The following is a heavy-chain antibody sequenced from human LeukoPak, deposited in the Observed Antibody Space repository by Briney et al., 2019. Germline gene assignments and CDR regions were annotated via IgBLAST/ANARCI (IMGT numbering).Heavy chain of an antibody. D-gene: IGHD3-10*01. CDR2: INPNSGGT. V-gene: IGHV1-2*02. CDR3: ARDQAQADLGITMVRGVIGRFDP. CDR1: GYTFTGYY. Sequence: ASVKVSCKASGYTFTGYYMHWVRQAPGQGLEWMGWINPNSGGTNYAQKFQGRVTMTRDTSISTAYMELSRLRSDDTAVYYCARDQAQADLGITMVRGVIGRFDPWGQGTLVTVSS. J-gene: IGHJ5*02.